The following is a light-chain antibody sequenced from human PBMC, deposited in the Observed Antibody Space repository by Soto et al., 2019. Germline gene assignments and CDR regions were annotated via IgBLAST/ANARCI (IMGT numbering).Light chain of an antibody. J-gene: IGLJ1*01. CDR1: SSNVGGYNY. Sequence: SALTQPASVSGSPGQSITISCTGTSSNVGGYNYVSWYQHHPGKAPKLIIYDVSNRPSGVSNRFSGSKSGNTASLTISGLQPEDEADYYSSTYTTSNTRQIVFGTGTKVTV. V-gene: IGLV2-14*03. CDR2: DVS. CDR3: STYTTSNTRQIV.